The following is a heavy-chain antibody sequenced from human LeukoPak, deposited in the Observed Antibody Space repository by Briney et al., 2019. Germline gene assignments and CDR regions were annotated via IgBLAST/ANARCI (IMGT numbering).Heavy chain of an antibody. J-gene: IGHJ4*02. CDR2: IASSGTTR. D-gene: IGHD6-19*01. CDR3: ALLAVASDFDY. CDR1: GFPFSIYE. Sequence: PGGSLRLSCGVFGFPFSIYEMNWVRQAPGKGLEWVSNIASSGTTRYYADSVKGRSSISRDNAKGSLYLQMNRLRVEDTAVYYCALLAVASDFDYWGQGALVTVSS. V-gene: IGHV3-48*03.